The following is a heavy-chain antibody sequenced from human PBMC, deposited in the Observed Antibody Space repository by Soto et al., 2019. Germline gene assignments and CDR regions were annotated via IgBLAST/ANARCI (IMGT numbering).Heavy chain of an antibody. CDR2: IKQDGSEK. CDR3: ARDSGVVVAATSYYYYGMDV. J-gene: IGHJ6*02. CDR1: GFTFSSYW. V-gene: IGHV3-7*03. Sequence: EVQLVESGGGLVQPGGSLRLSCAASGFTFSSYWMSWVRQAPGKGLEWVANIKQDGSEKYYVDSVKGRFTISRDNAKNSLYLQMNSLRAEDTAVYYCARDSGVVVAATSYYYYGMDVWGQGTTVTVSS. D-gene: IGHD2-15*01.